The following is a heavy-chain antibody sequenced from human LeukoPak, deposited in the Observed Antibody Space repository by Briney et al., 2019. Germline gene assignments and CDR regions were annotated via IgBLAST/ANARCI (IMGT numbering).Heavy chain of an antibody. D-gene: IGHD3-10*01. V-gene: IGHV1-69*06. CDR2: IIPIFGTA. J-gene: IGHJ3*02. CDR3: ARVIKSYYGSGSYTPESDAFDI. CDR1: GGTFSSYA. Sequence: SVKVSCKASGGTFSSYAISWVRQAPGQGLEWMGGIIPIFGTANYAQKFQGRVTITADKSTSTAYMELSSLRSEDTAVYYCARVIKSYYGSGSYTPESDAFDIWGQGTMVTVSS.